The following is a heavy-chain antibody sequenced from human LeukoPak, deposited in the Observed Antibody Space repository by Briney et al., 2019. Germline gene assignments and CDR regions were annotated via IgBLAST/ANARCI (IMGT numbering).Heavy chain of an antibody. CDR3: ARVLSDSSGWYHFDY. CDR2: INQHGSES. D-gene: IGHD6-19*01. Sequence: GGSLRLSCEASGFTFSTYWMTWVRQAPGKGLEWVANINQHGSESYYVDSVKGRFIISRDNAKNSLYLHMSSLRAEDTAVYYCARVLSDSSGWYHFDYWGQGTLVTVLS. J-gene: IGHJ4*02. CDR1: GFTFSTYW. V-gene: IGHV3-7*03.